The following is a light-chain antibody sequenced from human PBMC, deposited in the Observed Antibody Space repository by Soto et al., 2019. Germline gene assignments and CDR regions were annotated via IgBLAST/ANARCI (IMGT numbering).Light chain of an antibody. Sequence: QSALTQPASVSGSPGQSITISCTGTRSDVGAYTYVSWYQQHPGKAPKLMIYDVSNRPSGVSNRFSVSKSGNTASLTISGLQGDDEADYYCNSFTSSSTYVFGTGTKLTVL. V-gene: IGLV2-14*03. J-gene: IGLJ1*01. CDR3: NSFTSSSTYV. CDR1: RSDVGAYTY. CDR2: DVS.